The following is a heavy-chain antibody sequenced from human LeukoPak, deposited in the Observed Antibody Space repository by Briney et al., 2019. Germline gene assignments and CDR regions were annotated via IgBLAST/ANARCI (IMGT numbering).Heavy chain of an antibody. J-gene: IGHJ4*02. Sequence: ASVKASCKASGYTFTSYDINWVRQATGQGLEWMGWMNPNSGNTGYAQKFQGRVTMTRNTSISTAYMELSSLRSEDTAVYYCARALPARGHYFDYWGQGTLVTVSS. CDR1: GYTFTSYD. CDR3: ARALPARGHYFDY. V-gene: IGHV1-8*01. CDR2: MNPNSGNT.